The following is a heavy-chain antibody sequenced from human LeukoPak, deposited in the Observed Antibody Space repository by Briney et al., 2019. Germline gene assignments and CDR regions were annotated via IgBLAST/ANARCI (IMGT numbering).Heavy chain of an antibody. V-gene: IGHV5-51*01. CDR3: ALPRGVATIDFDY. Sequence: GESLKISCQGSGYSFTSYWIGWVRQMPGKGLEWMGIIYPGDSDTRYSPSFQGQVTISADKSISTAYLQWSSLKASDTAMYYCALPRGVATIDFDYWGQGTLVTVSS. CDR2: IYPGDSDT. D-gene: IGHD5-24*01. CDR1: GYSFTSYW. J-gene: IGHJ4*02.